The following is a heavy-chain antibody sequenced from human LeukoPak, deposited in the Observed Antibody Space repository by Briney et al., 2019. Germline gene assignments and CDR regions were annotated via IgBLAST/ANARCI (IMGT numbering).Heavy chain of an antibody. Sequence: SETLSLTCTVSGASMSNHYWSWVRQPPGKGLERGGYIYDSETTNYTPSLKSRVTMSVDTSKSQFSLRLSSVTAADTALYYCATRPAGTTWYGVFDYWSRGTLVTVSS. V-gene: IGHV4-59*11. CDR3: ATRPAGTTWYGVFDY. CDR1: GASMSNHY. D-gene: IGHD6-13*01. J-gene: IGHJ4*02. CDR2: IYDSETT.